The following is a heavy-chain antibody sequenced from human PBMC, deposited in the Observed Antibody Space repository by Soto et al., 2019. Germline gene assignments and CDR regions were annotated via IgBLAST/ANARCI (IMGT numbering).Heavy chain of an antibody. D-gene: IGHD6-19*01. CDR2: IKPNGGST. CDR1: GYTFINYH. CDR3: ALPKNTLGWYNF. Sequence: QVQVVQSGAEVKKPGASAKASCKTSGYTFINYHVHWVRQAPGQGLEWMGAIKPNGGSTTYAQHLQGRTTMSSDASTSTVYMDLSSLRSDDTAVYYCALPKNTLGWYNFWGQGSLFTVS. V-gene: IGHV1-46*01. J-gene: IGHJ4*02.